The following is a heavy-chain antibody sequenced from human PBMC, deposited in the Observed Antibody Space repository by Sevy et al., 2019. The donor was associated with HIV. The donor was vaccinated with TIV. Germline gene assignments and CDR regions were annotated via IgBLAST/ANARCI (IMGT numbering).Heavy chain of an antibody. D-gene: IGHD3-10*01. CDR1: GFTFSSYA. Sequence: GGSLRLSCAASGFTFSSYAMHWVRQAPGKGLEWVAVISYDGSNKYYADSVKGRFTISRDNSKNTLYLQMNSVRAEDTAVYYCAREGGAVWFGEFHNWFDPWGQGTLVTVSS. V-gene: IGHV3-30-3*01. CDR3: AREGGAVWFGEFHNWFDP. J-gene: IGHJ5*02. CDR2: ISYDGSNK.